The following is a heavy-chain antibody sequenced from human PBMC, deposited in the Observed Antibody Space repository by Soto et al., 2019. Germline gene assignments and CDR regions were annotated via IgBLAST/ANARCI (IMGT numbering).Heavy chain of an antibody. CDR2: IYYSGST. CDR1: GGSISSSSYY. J-gene: IGHJ4*02. CDR3: ARRTVNIRTFYSGLKTHCFDY. Sequence: QLQLQESGPGLVKPSETLSLTCAVSGGSISSSSYYWGWIRQPPGKGLEWIGSIYYSGSTYYTPSLHSRVAISVDTSKNHFSLKLNSVTAADTAVYYCARRTVNIRTFYSGLKTHCFDYWGQGTLVTVSS. D-gene: IGHD6-19*01. V-gene: IGHV4-39*01.